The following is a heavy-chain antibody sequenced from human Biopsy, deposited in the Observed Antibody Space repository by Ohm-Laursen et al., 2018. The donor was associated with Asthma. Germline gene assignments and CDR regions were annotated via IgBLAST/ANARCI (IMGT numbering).Heavy chain of an antibody. CDR3: ARAVSSGSYWYFDL. CDR2: IYYSGRT. Sequence: SDTLSLTCIVSGDAMSTSGSYWGWIRQSPGKGLEWIGSIYYSGRTYYSPSLESRVTISADTSKNHFSLKVTSVTAADTAVYYCARAVSSGSYWYFDLWGRGDLVTVSS. CDR1: GDAMSTSGSY. D-gene: IGHD6-25*01. V-gene: IGHV4-39*02. J-gene: IGHJ2*01.